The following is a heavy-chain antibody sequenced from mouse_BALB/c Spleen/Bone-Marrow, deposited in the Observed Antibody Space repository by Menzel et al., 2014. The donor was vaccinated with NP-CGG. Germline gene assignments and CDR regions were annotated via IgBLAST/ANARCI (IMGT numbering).Heavy chain of an antibody. Sequence: EVQLQESGGGLVQPGGSRKLSCAASGFTFSSFGMHWVRRAPEKGLEWVAYISSGSSTIYYADTVKGRFTISRDNPKNTLFLQMTSLRSEDTAMYYCARWGGYFDVWGAGTTVTVSS. CDR3: ARWGGYFDV. J-gene: IGHJ1*01. V-gene: IGHV5-17*02. CDR2: ISSGSSTI. CDR1: GFTFSSFG.